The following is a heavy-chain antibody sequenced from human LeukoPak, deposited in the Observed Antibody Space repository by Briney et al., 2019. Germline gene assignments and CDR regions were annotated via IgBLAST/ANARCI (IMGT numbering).Heavy chain of an antibody. CDR3: ATPLDYYDSSGYHQGGD. Sequence: PGGSLRLSCAASGFTFNRYSMNWVRQAPGKGLEWVSSISSSSGYIYYADSVKGRFTISRDNAKYSLDLQMNSLRAEDTAVYYCATPLDYYDSSGYHQGGDWGQGTLVTVSS. D-gene: IGHD3-22*01. CDR1: GFTFNRYS. J-gene: IGHJ4*02. V-gene: IGHV3-21*01. CDR2: ISSSSGYI.